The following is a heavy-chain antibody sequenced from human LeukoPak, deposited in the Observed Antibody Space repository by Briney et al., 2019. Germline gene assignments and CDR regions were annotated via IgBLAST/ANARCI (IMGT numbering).Heavy chain of an antibody. V-gene: IGHV1-45*02. CDR2: ITPFNGNT. CDR1: GYTFTYRY. CDR3: AVPRDWQPDAFDI. Sequence: ASVTVSCKASGYTFTYRYLHWVRQAPGQALEWMGWITPFNGNTNYAQKFQDRVTITRDRSMSTAYMELSSLRSEDTAMYYCAVPRDWQPDAFDIWGQGTMVTVSS. D-gene: IGHD3-9*01. J-gene: IGHJ3*02.